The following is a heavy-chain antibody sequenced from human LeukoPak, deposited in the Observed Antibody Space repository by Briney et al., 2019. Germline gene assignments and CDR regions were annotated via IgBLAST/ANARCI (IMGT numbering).Heavy chain of an antibody. CDR3: ARGDSGYQNAFDI. Sequence: GASVKGSCKASGYTFTGYYMHWVRQAPGQGLEWMGWINPNSGGTNYAQKFQGWVTMTRDTSISTAYMELSRLRSDDTAVCYCARGDSGYQNAFDIWGQGTMVTVSS. V-gene: IGHV1-2*04. D-gene: IGHD5-12*01. J-gene: IGHJ3*02. CDR2: INPNSGGT. CDR1: GYTFTGYY.